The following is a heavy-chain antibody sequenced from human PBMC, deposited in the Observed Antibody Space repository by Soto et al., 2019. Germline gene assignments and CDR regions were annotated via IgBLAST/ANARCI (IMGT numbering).Heavy chain of an antibody. CDR2: IWYDGSNK. CDR1: GFTFSSYG. D-gene: IGHD1-7*01. Sequence: QVQLVESGGGVVQPGRSLRLSCAASGFTFSSYGMHWVRQAPGKGLEWVAVIWYDGSNKYYADSVKGRFTISRDNSKNTLYLQINSLRAEDTAVYYCARGRLELRYYYYYMDVWGKGTTVTVSS. CDR3: ARGRLELRYYYYYMDV. V-gene: IGHV3-33*01. J-gene: IGHJ6*03.